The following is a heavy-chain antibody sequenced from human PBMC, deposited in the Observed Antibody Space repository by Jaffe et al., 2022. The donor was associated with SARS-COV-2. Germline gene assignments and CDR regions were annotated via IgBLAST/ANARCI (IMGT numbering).Heavy chain of an antibody. CDR2: IKQDGSEK. D-gene: IGHD2-15*01. CDR3: AREGYCSGGSCYVVSWFDP. CDR1: GFTFSSYW. J-gene: IGHJ5*02. V-gene: IGHV3-7*01. Sequence: EVQLVESGGGLVQPGGSLRLSCAASGFTFSSYWMSWVRQAPGKGLEWVANIKQDGSEKYYVDSVKGRFTISRDNAKNSLYLQMNSLRAEDTAVYYCAREGYCSGGSCYVVSWFDPWGQGTLVTVSS.